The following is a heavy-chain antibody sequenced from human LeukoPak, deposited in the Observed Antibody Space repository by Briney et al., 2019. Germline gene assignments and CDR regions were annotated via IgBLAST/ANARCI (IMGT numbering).Heavy chain of an antibody. CDR3: ARGIGGRGYSFFDY. CDR1: GGSISSYN. D-gene: IGHD5-18*01. J-gene: IGHJ4*02. Sequence: KTSETLSLTCTVSGGSISSYNWSWIRKPAGKGLEWIGRIYTSGSTNYNPSLKSRVTMSVDTSKNQFSLKLSSVTAADTAVYYCARGIGGRGYSFFDYWGQGTLVTVSS. CDR2: IYTSGST. V-gene: IGHV4-4*07.